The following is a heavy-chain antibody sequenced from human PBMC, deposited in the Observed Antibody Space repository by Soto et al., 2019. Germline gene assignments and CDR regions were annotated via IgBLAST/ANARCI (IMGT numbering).Heavy chain of an antibody. D-gene: IGHD4-4*01. CDR3: PRVVQYSPPTVIYYNYYYMDV. Sequence: AGTLSLTCAPYGSPFSGYYWSWIRQPPGKGLEWIAEINQSRRTAYNRSLNRRVTISVDTSKNQFSLKRSSVTAADTAVYYCPRVVQYSPPTVIYYNYYYMDVWGKGTPVTVSS. CDR1: GSPFSGYY. CDR2: INQSRRT. V-gene: IGHV4-34*01. J-gene: IGHJ6*03.